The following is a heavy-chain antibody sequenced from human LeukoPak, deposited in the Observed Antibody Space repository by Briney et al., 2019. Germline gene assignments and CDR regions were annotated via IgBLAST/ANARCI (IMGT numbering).Heavy chain of an antibody. CDR2: IRNDNGNR. Sequence: ASVKVSCKTSGYTFTDYGITWVRQAPGQGLEWMGWIRNDNGNREYAQKIQGRVSMTRDTSTSTAYMELRSLRSDDTAVYYCASLAGGRDGYKSAFDIWGQGTMVTVSS. D-gene: IGHD5-24*01. J-gene: IGHJ3*02. CDR3: ASLAGGRDGYKSAFDI. V-gene: IGHV1-18*01. CDR1: GYTFTDYG.